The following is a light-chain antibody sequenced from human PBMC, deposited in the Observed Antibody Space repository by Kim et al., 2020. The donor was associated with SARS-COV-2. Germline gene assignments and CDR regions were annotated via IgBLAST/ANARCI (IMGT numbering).Light chain of an antibody. CDR3: SSFAGGNRVV. CDR2: EVS. V-gene: IGLV2-8*01. CDR1: SSDVGGYNY. Sequence: GQSYTISCTGTSSDVGGYNYVSWYQQHPGKVPKVTIYEVSKRPSGVPDRFSGSKSGNAASLTVSGLQPEDEGDYYCSSFAGGNRVVFGGGTQLTVL. J-gene: IGLJ2*01.